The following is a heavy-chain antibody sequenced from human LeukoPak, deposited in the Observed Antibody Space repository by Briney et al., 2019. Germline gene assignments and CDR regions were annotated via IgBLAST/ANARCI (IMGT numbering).Heavy chain of an antibody. CDR2: INPNSGGT. V-gene: IGHV1-2*06. J-gene: IGHJ4*02. Sequence: ASVKVSCKASGYTFTGYYMHWVRQAPGQGLEWMGRINPNSGGTNYAQKFQGRVTMTRDTSISTAYMELSRLRSDDTAVYYCARGWDYYDSSGYYGNFDYWGQGTQVTVSS. CDR3: ARGWDYYDSSGYYGNFDY. CDR1: GYTFTGYY. D-gene: IGHD3-22*01.